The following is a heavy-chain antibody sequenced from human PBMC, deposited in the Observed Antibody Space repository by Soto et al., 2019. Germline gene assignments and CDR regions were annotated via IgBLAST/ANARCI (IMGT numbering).Heavy chain of an antibody. CDR2: IIPILGTA. Sequence: QVQLVQSGAEVKKPGSSVKVSCKASGCTFSSYAISWLRQAPGQGLEWMGEIIPILGTANYAQKFQGRVTVTADESTSTAYMELSSLRSEYTAVYYCSSGVRALWFGELSNYWGQGTLGTGSS. J-gene: IGHJ4*02. CDR3: SSGVRALWFGELSNY. D-gene: IGHD3-10*01. V-gene: IGHV1-69*01. CDR1: GCTFSSYA.